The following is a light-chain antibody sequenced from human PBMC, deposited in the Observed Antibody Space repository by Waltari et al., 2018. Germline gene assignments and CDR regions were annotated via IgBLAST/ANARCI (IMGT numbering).Light chain of an antibody. Sequence: DIQMTQSPSTLSASVRDRVTITCRASQSIRSWLAWYQQKPGKAPKLLIYKASTLESGVPSRFSGSGSGTEFTLTISRLQPDDFATYYCQQYDSFRTFGQGTKVEVK. CDR1: QSIRSW. CDR3: QQYDSFRT. J-gene: IGKJ1*01. CDR2: KAS. V-gene: IGKV1-5*03.